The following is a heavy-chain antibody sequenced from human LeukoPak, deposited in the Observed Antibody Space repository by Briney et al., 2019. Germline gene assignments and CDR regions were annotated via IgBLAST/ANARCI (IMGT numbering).Heavy chain of an antibody. V-gene: IGHV3-23*01. CDR2: ISGSGDTT. J-gene: IGHJ3*02. Sequence: GGSLRLSCAASGFTFSSYGMTWVRQAPGKGLEWVSIISGSGDTTYYADSVKGRFTISRDNSKNTLYLQMNSLRAEDTAVYYCAKETIFDAFDIWGQGTMVTVSS. CDR1: GFTFSSYG. CDR3: AKETIFDAFDI.